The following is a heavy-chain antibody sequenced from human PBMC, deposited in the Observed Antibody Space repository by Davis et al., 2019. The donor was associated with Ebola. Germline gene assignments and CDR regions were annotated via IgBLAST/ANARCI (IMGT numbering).Heavy chain of an antibody. CDR1: GGTFRSYA. D-gene: IGHD5-12*01. CDR2: IIPIVGIA. V-gene: IGHV1-69*04. CDR3: ARERLRLRTPYGMDV. J-gene: IGHJ6*02. Sequence: AASVKVSCKASGGTFRSYAISWVRQAPGQGLEWMGRIIPIVGIANYAQKFQGRVTITADKSTSTAYMELSSLRSEDTAVYYCARERLRLRTPYGMDVWGQGTTVTVSS.